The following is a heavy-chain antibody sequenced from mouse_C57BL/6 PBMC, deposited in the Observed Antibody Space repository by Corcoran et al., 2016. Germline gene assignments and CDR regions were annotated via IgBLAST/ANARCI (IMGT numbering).Heavy chain of an antibody. Sequence: EVQLQQSGPVLVKPGASVKMSCKASGYTFTDYYMNWVKQSHGKSLEWIGVINPYNGGTSYNQKFKGKATLTVDKSSSTAYMELNSLTSEDSAVYYCASGGYDGYLDYWGQGTTLTVSS. V-gene: IGHV1-19*01. CDR3: ASGGYDGYLDY. J-gene: IGHJ2*01. CDR2: INPYNGGT. D-gene: IGHD2-3*01. CDR1: GYTFTDYY.